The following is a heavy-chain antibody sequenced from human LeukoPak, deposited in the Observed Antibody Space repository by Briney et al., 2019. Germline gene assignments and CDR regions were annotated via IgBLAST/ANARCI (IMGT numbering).Heavy chain of an antibody. Sequence: GGSLRLSCAASGFTFDDYGMSWVRQAPGKGLEWVSGINWNGGSTGYADSVKGRFTISRDNAKNSLYLQMNSLRAEDTALYYCARKSGHCSGTSCPGGDYGEYAHFDAFDIWGQGTMVTVSS. CDR2: INWNGGST. CDR1: GFTFDDYG. V-gene: IGHV3-20*04. D-gene: IGHD2-2*03. CDR3: ARKSGHCSGTSCPGGDYGEYAHFDAFDI. J-gene: IGHJ3*02.